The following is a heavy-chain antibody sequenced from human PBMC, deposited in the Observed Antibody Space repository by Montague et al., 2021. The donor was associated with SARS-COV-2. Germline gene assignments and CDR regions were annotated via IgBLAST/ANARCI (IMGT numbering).Heavy chain of an antibody. Sequence: SLRLSCAASGLTFSSYSMNWVRQAPGKGLGWVSSISSSSSYIYYADSVKGRFTISRDNAKNSLYLQMNSLRAEDTAVYYCARLQVAGNYYYYGMDVWGQGTTVTVSS. D-gene: IGHD6-19*01. CDR2: ISSSSSYI. V-gene: IGHV3-21*01. CDR3: ARLQVAGNYYYYGMDV. J-gene: IGHJ6*02. CDR1: GLTFSSYS.